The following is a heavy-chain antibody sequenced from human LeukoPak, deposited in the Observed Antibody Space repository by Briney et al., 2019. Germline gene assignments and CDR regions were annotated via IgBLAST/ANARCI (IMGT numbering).Heavy chain of an antibody. D-gene: IGHD6-19*01. V-gene: IGHV6-1*01. J-gene: IGHJ5*02. CDR2: TYYRSKWYN. CDR3: ARGRYSSGSMGWFDP. CDR1: GDSVSSNSAA. Sequence: SQTLSLTCAISGDSVSSNSAAWNWIRQSPSRGLEWLGRTYYRSKWYNDYAVPVKSRITINPDTSKNQFSLQLNSVTAADTAVYYCARGRYSSGSMGWFDPWGQGTLVTVSS.